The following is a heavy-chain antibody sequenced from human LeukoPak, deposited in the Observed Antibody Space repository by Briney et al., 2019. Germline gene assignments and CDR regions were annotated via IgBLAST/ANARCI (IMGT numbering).Heavy chain of an antibody. V-gene: IGHV3-30-3*01. Sequence: GGSLRLSCAASGFTFSSYAMHWVRQAPGKGLEWVAVISYDGSNKYYADSVKGRFTISRDNSKNTLYLQMNSLRAEDTAVYYCARDGDKYSYGLALDYWGQGTLVTVSS. CDR1: GFTFSSYA. J-gene: IGHJ4*02. CDR3: ARDGDKYSYGLALDY. D-gene: IGHD5-18*01. CDR2: ISYDGSNK.